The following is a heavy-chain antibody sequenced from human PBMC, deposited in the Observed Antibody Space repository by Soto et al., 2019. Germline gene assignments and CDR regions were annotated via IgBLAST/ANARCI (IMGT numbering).Heavy chain of an antibody. D-gene: IGHD6-13*01. J-gene: IGHJ6*02. Sequence: PGGSLRLSCAASGFPFRSYAMGWVRQAPGKGLEWISVISGSGEITLYTDSVKGRFTISRDFSNNTLSLQMNSLRAEDTAVYYCAKQQQQLTYYYYGMDVWGQGTTVTVSS. CDR3: AKQQQQLTYYYYGMDV. CDR1: GFPFRSYA. V-gene: IGHV3-23*01. CDR2: ISGSGEIT.